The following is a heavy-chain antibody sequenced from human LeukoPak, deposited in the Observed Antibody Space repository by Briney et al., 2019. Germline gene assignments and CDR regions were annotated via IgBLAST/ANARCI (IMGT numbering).Heavy chain of an antibody. CDR3: ARLRSWLEY. J-gene: IGHJ4*02. Sequence: SETLSLTCTVSSGSINSYNWSWVRQPPGKGLEWIGYIYYSGGTNYNPSLKSRVTMSVDTSKNQFSLKLSSVTAADTAVYYCARLRSWLEYWGQGTLVTVSS. D-gene: IGHD3-10*01. CDR1: SGSINSYN. CDR2: IYYSGGT. V-gene: IGHV4-59*01.